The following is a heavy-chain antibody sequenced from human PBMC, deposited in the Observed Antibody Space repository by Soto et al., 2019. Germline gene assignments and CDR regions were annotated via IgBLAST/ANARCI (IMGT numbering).Heavy chain of an antibody. Sequence: GGSLRLSCAASGFTFDDYGMSWVRQAPGKGLEWVSGINWNGGSTGYADSVKGRFTISRDNAKNSLYLQMNSLRAEDTALYHCARYKGGEAYCGGDCYSGWFDPWGQGTLVTVSS. CDR1: GFTFDDYG. D-gene: IGHD2-21*02. CDR3: ARYKGGEAYCGGDCYSGWFDP. J-gene: IGHJ5*02. V-gene: IGHV3-20*01. CDR2: INWNGGST.